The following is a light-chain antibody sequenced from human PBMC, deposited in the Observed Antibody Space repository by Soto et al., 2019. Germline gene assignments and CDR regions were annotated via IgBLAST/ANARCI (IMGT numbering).Light chain of an antibody. Sequence: QAVVTQEPSLTVSPGGTVTLTCGSSTGAVTSGHYPYWFQQKPGQAPRTLIYDTTNKHSWTPARFSGSLLGGKAALTLSGAQPEDEADYYSLFSYCGSLVFGGGTKLTVL. J-gene: IGLJ3*02. CDR3: LFSYCGSLV. V-gene: IGLV7-46*01. CDR2: DTT. CDR1: TGAVTSGHY.